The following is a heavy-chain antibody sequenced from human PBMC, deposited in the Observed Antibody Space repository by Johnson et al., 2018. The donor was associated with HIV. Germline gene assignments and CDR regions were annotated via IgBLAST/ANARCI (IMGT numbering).Heavy chain of an antibody. V-gene: IGHV3-15*01. CDR1: GFSFDGYT. CDR3: TPGPAQSISDAFDI. J-gene: IGHJ3*02. Sequence: VQLVESGGVAVQPGGSLRLSCAASGFSFDGYTMHWVRQAPGKGLEWVGRIKSKNDGGTTDYAAPVKGRFTISRDDSKSTLYLQMNSLKIEDTSVYYCTPGPAQSISDAFDIWGQGTMVTVSS. CDR2: IKSKNDGGTT.